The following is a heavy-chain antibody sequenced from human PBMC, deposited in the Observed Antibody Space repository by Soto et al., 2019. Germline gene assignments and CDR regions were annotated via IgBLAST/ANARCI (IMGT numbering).Heavy chain of an antibody. V-gene: IGHV3-11*01. Sequence: GGSLRLSCAASGFTFSDYYMSWIRQAPGKGLEWVSYISSSGSTIYYADSVKGRFTISRDNAKNSLYLQMNSLRAGDTAVYYCASEEQQLVEEYYYYYMDVWGKGTTVTISS. CDR3: ASEEQQLVEEYYYYYMDV. CDR2: ISSSGSTI. CDR1: GFTFSDYY. J-gene: IGHJ6*03. D-gene: IGHD6-13*01.